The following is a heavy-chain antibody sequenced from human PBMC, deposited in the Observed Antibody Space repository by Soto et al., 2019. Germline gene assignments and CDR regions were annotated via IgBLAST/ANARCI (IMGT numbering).Heavy chain of an antibody. CDR1: GYIVSDFG. Sequence: QVHLVQPGTEVKKPGASVRVSCKASGYIVSDFGITWVRQAPGQGLEWLGWISVDNGKAHYGQKFQGRVTMTTDTTTNTAYMDLQRLKSDDTPVYYCARVESRLDYSTTPFDSWGQGTLVTVSS. CDR2: ISVDNGKA. V-gene: IGHV1-18*01. D-gene: IGHD4-4*01. CDR3: ARVESRLDYSTTPFDS. J-gene: IGHJ4*02.